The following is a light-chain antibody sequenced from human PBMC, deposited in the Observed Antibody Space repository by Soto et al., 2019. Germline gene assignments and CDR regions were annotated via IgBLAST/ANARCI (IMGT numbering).Light chain of an antibody. Sequence: MQMTQSPSTLSASVGDRVTITCRASQSISSWLAWYQQKPGKAPKLLIYDASTLESGVPSRFSGSGSGTEFTLTISSLQPDDFATYYCQQYNSYSFGQGTKVDI. V-gene: IGKV1-5*01. CDR2: DAS. J-gene: IGKJ1*01. CDR3: QQYNSYS. CDR1: QSISSW.